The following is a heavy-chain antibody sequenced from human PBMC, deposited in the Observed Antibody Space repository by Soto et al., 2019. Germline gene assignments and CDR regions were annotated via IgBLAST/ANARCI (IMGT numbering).Heavy chain of an antibody. Sequence: ASVKVSCKASGYTFTSYAMHWVRQAPGQRLEWMGWINAGNGNTKYSQKFQGRVTITRDTSASTAYMELSSLRSEDTAVYYCARGLWFGDQHFDYWGQGTLVTAPQ. CDR2: INAGNGNT. D-gene: IGHD3-10*01. V-gene: IGHV1-3*01. J-gene: IGHJ4*02. CDR3: ARGLWFGDQHFDY. CDR1: GYTFTSYA.